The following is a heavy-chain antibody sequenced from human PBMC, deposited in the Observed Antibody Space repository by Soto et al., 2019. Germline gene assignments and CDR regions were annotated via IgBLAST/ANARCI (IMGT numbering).Heavy chain of an antibody. CDR2: ISSGSKTI. CDR1: GFTFSGYS. CDR3: AREDILGVRSFDY. D-gene: IGHD3-9*01. Sequence: LRLSFAASGFTFSGYSVNWVRQAPGKGLEWVSYISSGSKTIYYAESVKGRFTVSRDNARNSQYLQMNSLRDEDTAVYYCAREDILGVRSFDYWGQGTLVTVSS. V-gene: IGHV3-48*02. J-gene: IGHJ4*02.